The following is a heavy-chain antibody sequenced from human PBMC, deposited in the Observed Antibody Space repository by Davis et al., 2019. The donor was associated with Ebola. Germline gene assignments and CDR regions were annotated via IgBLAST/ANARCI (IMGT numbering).Heavy chain of an antibody. CDR1: GFTFSGSA. Sequence: GESLKISCAASGFTFSGSAMHWVRQASGNLLLCLGRIRSKANSYATAYAASVKGRFTISRDDSKNTAYLQMNSLKTEDTAVYYCTSRGVATRNWGQGTLVTVSS. V-gene: IGHV3-73*01. CDR2: IRSKANSYAT. CDR3: TSRGVATRN. J-gene: IGHJ4*02. D-gene: IGHD5-12*01.